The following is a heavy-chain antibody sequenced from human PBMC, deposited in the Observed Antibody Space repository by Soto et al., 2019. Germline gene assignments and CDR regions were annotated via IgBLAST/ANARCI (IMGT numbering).Heavy chain of an antibody. CDR3: VRGGRFYQQETYYFDY. V-gene: IGHV4-39*01. D-gene: IGHD3-16*01. CDR1: GGSITSDGYY. J-gene: IGHJ4*02. Sequence: QLQLQESGPGLVRPWETLSLTCSVSGGSITSDGYYWGWIRQSPGKGLEWIGSIYFTGSTYYYPSLASRATVSVDTSRNQFSLSLNSVTAADAAVYYCVRGGRFYQQETYYFDYWGQGSLVAVSS. CDR2: IYFTGST.